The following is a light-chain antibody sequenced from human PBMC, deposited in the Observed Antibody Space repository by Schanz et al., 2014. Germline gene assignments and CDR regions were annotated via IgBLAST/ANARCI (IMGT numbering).Light chain of an antibody. Sequence: QSVLTQPPSASGTPGQRVTISCSGNTSNIGSKYVHWYQQIPGTAPKLLIYNNNQRPSGVPDRFSGSKSGTSASLAISGLRSEDEADYYCAAWDDSLRIFGGGTKVTV. CDR3: AAWDDSLRI. CDR2: NNN. V-gene: IGLV1-47*01. CDR1: TSNIGSKY. J-gene: IGLJ2*01.